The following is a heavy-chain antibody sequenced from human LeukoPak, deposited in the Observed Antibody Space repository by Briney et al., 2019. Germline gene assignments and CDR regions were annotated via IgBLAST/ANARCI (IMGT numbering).Heavy chain of an antibody. CDR1: GGSVSSTRYY. CDR3: AKHGGYNSSGYWFDP. D-gene: IGHD3-22*01. CDR2: IYYSGRT. V-gene: IGHV4-39*01. Sequence: SETLSLTCTVSGGSVSSTRYYWGWIRQPPGKGQGWIGSIYYSGRTYYNPSLKSRVTISVDTSKNQFSLKLSSVTAADTAVYYCAKHGGYNSSGYWFDPWGQGTLVTVSS. J-gene: IGHJ5*02.